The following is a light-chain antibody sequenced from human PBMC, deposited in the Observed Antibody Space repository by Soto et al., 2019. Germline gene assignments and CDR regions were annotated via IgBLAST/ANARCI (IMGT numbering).Light chain of an antibody. Sequence: QSVLTQPASVSGSPGQSITISCTGTSSDVGGYNYVSWYQQHPGKAPQVLIYEVSNRPPGVSTRFSGSKSGNTASLTISGLQTDDEADYYCSSYTRASTWLFGGGTKVTVL. J-gene: IGLJ3*02. V-gene: IGLV2-14*03. CDR2: EVS. CDR3: SSYTRASTWL. CDR1: SSDVGGYNY.